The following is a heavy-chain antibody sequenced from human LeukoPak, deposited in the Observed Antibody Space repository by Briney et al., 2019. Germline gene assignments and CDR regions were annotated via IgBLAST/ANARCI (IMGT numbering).Heavy chain of an antibody. CDR2: INHSGST. CDR3: ARANFPGTSFDY. J-gene: IGHJ4*02. Sequence: PSETLSLTCAVYGGSFSGYYWSWIRQPPGKGLEWIGEINHSGSTNYNPSLKSRVTISVDTSKNQFSLKLSSATAADTAVYYCARANFPGTSFDYWGQGTLVTVSS. V-gene: IGHV4-34*01. CDR1: GGSFSGYY. D-gene: IGHD6-13*01.